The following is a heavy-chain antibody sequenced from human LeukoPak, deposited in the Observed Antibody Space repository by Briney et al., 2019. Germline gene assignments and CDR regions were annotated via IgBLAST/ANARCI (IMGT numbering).Heavy chain of an antibody. V-gene: IGHV4-59*01. CDR1: RGSISSYY. CDR3: ARDDAIVVGSFDY. Sequence: PSAALSLTFTVSRGSISSYYWSWIRPPPGKGLEWIGYIYYSGSTNYNPSLKSRVTISVDTSKNQFSLKLSSVTAADTAVYYCARDDAIVVGSFDYWGQGTLVTVSS. D-gene: IGHD3-22*01. CDR2: IYYSGST. J-gene: IGHJ4*02.